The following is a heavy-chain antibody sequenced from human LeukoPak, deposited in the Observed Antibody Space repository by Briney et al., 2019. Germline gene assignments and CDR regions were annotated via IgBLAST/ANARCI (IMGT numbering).Heavy chain of an antibody. CDR2: IYYSGST. D-gene: IGHD4-17*01. CDR3: ARDMTTVTRAFDC. CDR1: GGSISSGSYY. Sequence: WETLSLTCTVSGGSISSGSYYWSWIRQPAGKGLEWIGYIYYSGSTNYNPSLKSRVTISLDTSNNQFSLNLSSVTAADTAVYYCARDMTTVTRAFDCWGQGTLVTVYS. V-gene: IGHV4-61*10. J-gene: IGHJ4*02.